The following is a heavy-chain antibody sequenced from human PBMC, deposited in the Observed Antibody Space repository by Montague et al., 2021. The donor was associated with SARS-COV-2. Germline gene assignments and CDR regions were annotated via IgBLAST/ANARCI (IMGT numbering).Heavy chain of an antibody. D-gene: IGHD3-10*01. J-gene: IGHJ4*02. Sequence: SLRLSCAASGFTFSSYAMHWVRQAPGKGLDWVAIISYDGGKKNYADSVKGRFTISRDNPKNTLYLQMDTLRPDDTVVYYCASGFYGSGSPPFDYWGQGTLVSVSS. V-gene: IGHV3-30*04. CDR1: GFTFSSYA. CDR2: ISYDGGKK. CDR3: ASGFYGSGSPPFDY.